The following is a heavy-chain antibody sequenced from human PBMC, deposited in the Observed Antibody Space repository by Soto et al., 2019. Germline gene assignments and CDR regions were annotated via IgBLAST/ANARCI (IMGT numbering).Heavy chain of an antibody. D-gene: IGHD2-2*03. Sequence: ASVKVSCKASGYTITDYYIHWVRQAPGQGLEWMAWINPISGGTNYAQKFQGRVTMTRDTSITTTYMELSRLTSDDTAVYYCARDSVGYCSRTRCYGQGYFDYWGQGALVTVSS. CDR3: ARDSVGYCSRTRCYGQGYFDY. V-gene: IGHV1-2*02. J-gene: IGHJ4*02. CDR2: INPISGGT. CDR1: GYTITDYY.